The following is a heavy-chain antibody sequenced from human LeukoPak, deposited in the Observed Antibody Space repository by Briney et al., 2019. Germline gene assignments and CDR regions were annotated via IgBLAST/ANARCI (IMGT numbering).Heavy chain of an antibody. CDR1: GFTFGTYG. CDR3: AKDRNGWPTNFDS. CDR2: ISSRSDSE. J-gene: IGHJ4*02. D-gene: IGHD6-19*01. Sequence: GGSLRLSCASSGFTFGTYGMNWVRQAPEKGLEWVSYISSRSDSENYADSVKGRFTISRDNIRNLLYLQMNSLRAEDTAVYFCAKDRNGWPTNFDSWGQGTLVTVSA. V-gene: IGHV3-48*01.